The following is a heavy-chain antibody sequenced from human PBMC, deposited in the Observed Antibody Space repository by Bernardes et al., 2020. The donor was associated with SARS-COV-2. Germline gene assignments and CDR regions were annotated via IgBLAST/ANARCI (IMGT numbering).Heavy chain of an antibody. CDR1: GFRFSTYT. D-gene: IGHD2-2*01. Sequence: GGSLRLSCAASGFRFSTYTMSWVRQAPGKGLEWVSSIYGDASNTFYADSVKGRFTISRDNSRDTVYLQMYSLRAGDTAVYYCAKDTRSDDRWNFDCWGQGTLVTVSS. V-gene: IGHV3-23*03. CDR3: AKDTRSDDRWNFDC. CDR2: IYGDASNT. J-gene: IGHJ4*02.